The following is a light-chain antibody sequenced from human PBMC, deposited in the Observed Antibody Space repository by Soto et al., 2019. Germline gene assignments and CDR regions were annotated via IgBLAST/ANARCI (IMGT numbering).Light chain of an antibody. J-gene: IGKJ1*01. CDR2: AAT. Sequence: DIQLTQSPSSLSASVGDRVTITCRASQTIDTYLNWYQHKPGTAPKVLIYAATYLQNGVPSRFNGTGSGADFNLTISSLQPEDFATYYCQQNFNFPRTFGQGTKVDIK. CDR1: QTIDTY. CDR3: QQNFNFPRT. V-gene: IGKV1-39*01.